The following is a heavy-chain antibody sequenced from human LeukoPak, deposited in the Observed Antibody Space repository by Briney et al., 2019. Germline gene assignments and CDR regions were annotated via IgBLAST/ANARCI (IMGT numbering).Heavy chain of an antibody. J-gene: IGHJ4*02. CDR2: IYYSGST. V-gene: IGHV4-39*07. CDR3: ARVSGHYSNFDY. D-gene: IGHD4-11*01. CDR1: GGSISSSSYY. Sequence: SETLSLTCTVSGGSISSSSYYWGWIRQPPGKGLEWIGSIYYSGSTYYNPSLKSRVTISVDTTKNQFSLKLSSVTAADTAVYYCARVSGHYSNFDYWGQGTLVTVSS.